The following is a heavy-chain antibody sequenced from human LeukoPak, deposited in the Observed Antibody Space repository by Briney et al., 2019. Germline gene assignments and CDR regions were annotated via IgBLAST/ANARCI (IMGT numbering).Heavy chain of an antibody. CDR3: AKVNAMDLFDY. CDR2: ISGSGGST. D-gene: IGHD5-18*01. J-gene: IGHJ4*02. CDR1: GFTFSSYA. Sequence: GGSLRLSCAASGFTFSSYAMSWARRAPGKGLEWVSAISGSGGSTYYADSVKGRFTISRDNAKNTLYLQMNSLRAEDTAVYYCAKVNAMDLFDYWGQGTLVTVSS. V-gene: IGHV3-23*01.